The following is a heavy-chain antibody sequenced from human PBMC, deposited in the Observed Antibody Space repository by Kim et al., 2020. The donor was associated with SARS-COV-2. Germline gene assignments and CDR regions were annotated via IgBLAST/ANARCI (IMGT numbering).Heavy chain of an antibody. CDR2: ITSSSGYI. V-gene: IGHV3-21*01. CDR3: ARESQVMTSNYFDY. Sequence: GGSLRLSCAASGFTFSSYTMNWVRQAPGKGLEWVSSITSSSGYIYYADSMRGRFTISRDNAMNSLYLQIDSLGVDDTAVYYCARESQVMTSNYFDYWGEG. D-gene: IGHD2-21*02. J-gene: IGHJ4*02. CDR1: GFTFSSYT.